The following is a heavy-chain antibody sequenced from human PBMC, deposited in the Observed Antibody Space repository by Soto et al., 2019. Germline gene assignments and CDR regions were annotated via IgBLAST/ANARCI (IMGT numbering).Heavy chain of an antibody. Sequence: QVQLQESGPGLVKPSQTLSLTCTVSGDSISRGGYYWSWIRQHPGRGLEWIGYIYYTGSTYYNPSLKSRVXXSXDXXKNQFSLKVSSVTAADTAVYYCARDPAARGDYFDYWGQGTLVTVSS. CDR3: ARDPAARGDYFDY. CDR2: IYYTGST. J-gene: IGHJ4*02. CDR1: GDSISRGGYY. V-gene: IGHV4-31*03. D-gene: IGHD3-10*01.